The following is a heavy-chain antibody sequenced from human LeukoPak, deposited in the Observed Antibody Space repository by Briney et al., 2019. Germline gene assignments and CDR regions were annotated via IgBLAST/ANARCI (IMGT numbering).Heavy chain of an antibody. J-gene: IGHJ6*03. V-gene: IGHV4-4*07. Sequence: PSETLSLTCTVSGGSISSYYWSWIRQPAGKGLEWIGRIYTSGSTNYNPSLKSRVTISVDTSKNQFSLKLSSVTAADTAVYYCARATGFSARSYGSEGGYYYYMDVWGKGTTVTVSS. CDR3: ARATGFSARSYGSEGGYYYYMDV. D-gene: IGHD5-18*01. CDR1: GGSISSYY. CDR2: IYTSGST.